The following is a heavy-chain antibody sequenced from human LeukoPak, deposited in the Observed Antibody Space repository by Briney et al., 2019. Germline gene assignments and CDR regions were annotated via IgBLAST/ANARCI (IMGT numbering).Heavy chain of an antibody. CDR2: IYHGGST. J-gene: IGHJ4*02. Sequence: PSQTLSLTCAVSGGSISSGGYSWSWIRQPPGKGLEWIGYIYHGGSTYYNPSLKSRVTISVDRSKNQFSLKLSSVTAADTAVYYCARGPVYYYDSSGYSGLNYWGQGTLVTVSS. CDR3: ARGPVYYYDSSGYSGLNY. CDR1: GGSISSGGYS. D-gene: IGHD3-22*01. V-gene: IGHV4-30-2*01.